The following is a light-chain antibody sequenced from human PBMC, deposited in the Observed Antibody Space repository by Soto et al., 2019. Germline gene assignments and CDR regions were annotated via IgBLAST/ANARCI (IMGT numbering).Light chain of an antibody. J-gene: IGLJ1*01. CDR2: EGS. V-gene: IGLV2-14*02. CDR1: NSDVGSYNL. Sequence: QSALTQPASVSGSPGQSITISCTGTNSDVGSYNLVSWYQQHPGKAPKFMLYEGSKRPSGVSNRFSGSKSGNTASLTISGLQADDEADYYCCSLTTSHTYVFGSGTKVTVL. CDR3: CSLTTSHTYV.